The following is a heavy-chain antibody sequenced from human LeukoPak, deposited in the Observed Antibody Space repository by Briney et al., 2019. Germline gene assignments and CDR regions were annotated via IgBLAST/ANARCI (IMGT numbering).Heavy chain of an antibody. CDR1: GFTFSSYA. D-gene: IGHD3-22*01. J-gene: IGHJ6*02. CDR3: ARDTYYYDSSGYYSPQGYYYYGMDV. Sequence: PGRSLGLSCAASGFTFSSYAIHWVRQAPGKGLEWVAVISYDGSNKYYADSVKGRFTISRDNSKNTLYLQMNSLRAEDTAVYYCARDTYYYDSSGYYSPQGYYYYGMDVWGQGTTVTVSS. CDR2: ISYDGSNK. V-gene: IGHV3-30-3*01.